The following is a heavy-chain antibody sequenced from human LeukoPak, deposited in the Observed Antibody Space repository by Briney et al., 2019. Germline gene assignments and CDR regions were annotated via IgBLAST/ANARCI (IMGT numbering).Heavy chain of an antibody. J-gene: IGHJ4*02. CDR3: AKDSSGVDDFWSGYSYYFDH. CDR1: GFTFSSYA. D-gene: IGHD3-3*01. Sequence: PGGSLRLSCAASGFTFSSYAMSWVRQAPGKGLEWVSAISGSGGSTYYADSVKGRFTISRDNSKNTLYLQMNSLRAEDTAVYYCAKDSSGVDDFWSGYSYYFDHWGQGTLVTVSS. CDR2: ISGSGGST. V-gene: IGHV3-23*01.